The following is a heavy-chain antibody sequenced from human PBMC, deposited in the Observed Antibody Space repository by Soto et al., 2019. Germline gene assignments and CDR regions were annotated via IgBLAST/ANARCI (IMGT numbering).Heavy chain of an antibody. CDR1: GGTFSSYA. V-gene: IGHV1-69*01. CDR2: IIPIFGTA. CDR3: ARGPTWDYGGNSSFDI. D-gene: IGHD4-17*01. Sequence: QVQLVQSGAEVKKPGSSVKVSCKASGGTFSSYAISWVRQAPGQGLEWMGGIIPIFGTANYAQKFQGRVTINADESTSTAYLELSSLRSEDTAVYYCARGPTWDYGGNSSFDIWGQGTMVTVSS. J-gene: IGHJ3*02.